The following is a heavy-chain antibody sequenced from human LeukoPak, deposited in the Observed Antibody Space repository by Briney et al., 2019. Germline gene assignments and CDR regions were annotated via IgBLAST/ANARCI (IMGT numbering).Heavy chain of an antibody. D-gene: IGHD6-25*01. Sequence: QPGGSLRLSCAASGFTFSSYSMNWVRQAPGKGLEWVSYISSSSSTIYYADSVKGRFTISRDNAKNSLYLQMNSLRAEDTAVYYCARPSGYIHYWGQGTLVTVSS. V-gene: IGHV3-48*01. J-gene: IGHJ4*02. CDR1: GFTFSSYS. CDR3: ARPSGYIHY. CDR2: ISSSSSTI.